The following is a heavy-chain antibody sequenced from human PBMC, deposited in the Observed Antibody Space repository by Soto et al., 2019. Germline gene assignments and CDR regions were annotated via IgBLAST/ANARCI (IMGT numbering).Heavy chain of an antibody. V-gene: IGHV3-30*04. CDR3: VRSRSGAVADSFDY. CDR2: ISKDGSNT. CDR1: GFTFSRHA. D-gene: IGHD3-10*01. Sequence: QVHLVESGGGVAQPGRSLRVSCAASGFTFSRHAIHWVRQAPGKGLEWVAVISKDGSNTYYVDSVKGRFTISRDNSKNTLYLQMNSLRDEDTAVYYCVRSRSGAVADSFDYWGQGTLVTVSS. J-gene: IGHJ4*02.